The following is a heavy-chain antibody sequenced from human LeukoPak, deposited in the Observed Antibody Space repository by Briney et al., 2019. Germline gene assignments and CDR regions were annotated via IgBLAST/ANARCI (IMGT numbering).Heavy chain of an antibody. D-gene: IGHD6-13*01. J-gene: IGHJ4*02. CDR1: GGSISIYY. CDR3: ARVSNIAAVYYFDY. CDR2: IYYSGST. Sequence: PSETLSLTCTVSGGSISIYYWSWIRQPPGKGLEWIGYIYYSGSTNYNPSLKSRVTISVDTSKNQFSLKLSSVTAADTAVYYCARVSNIAAVYYFDYWGQGTLVTVSS. V-gene: IGHV4-59*01.